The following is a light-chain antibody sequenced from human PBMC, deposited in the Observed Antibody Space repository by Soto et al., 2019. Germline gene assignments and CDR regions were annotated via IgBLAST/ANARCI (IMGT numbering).Light chain of an antibody. CDR3: CSYAGSSTVV. Sequence: QSALTKPASVSGSPGQSITISCTGTSRDVGSYNLVSWYQQHPGKAPKLMIYEGSKRPSGVSNRFSGSKSGNTASLTISGLQAEDEADYYCCSYAGSSTVVFGGGTKLTVL. J-gene: IGLJ2*01. CDR2: EGS. CDR1: SRDVGSYNL. V-gene: IGLV2-23*01.